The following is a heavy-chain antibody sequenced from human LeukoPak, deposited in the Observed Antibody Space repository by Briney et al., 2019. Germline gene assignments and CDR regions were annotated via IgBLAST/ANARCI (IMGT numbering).Heavy chain of an antibody. J-gene: IGHJ6*03. Sequence: SVKVSCKASGGTFSSYAISWVRQAPGQGLEWMGGIIPIFGTANYEQKFQGRVTITADESTSTAYMELSSLRSEDTAVYYCARDGPRGNYMDVWGKGTTVTVSS. CDR1: GGTFSSYA. D-gene: IGHD3-10*01. V-gene: IGHV1-69*13. CDR3: ARDGPRGNYMDV. CDR2: IIPIFGTA.